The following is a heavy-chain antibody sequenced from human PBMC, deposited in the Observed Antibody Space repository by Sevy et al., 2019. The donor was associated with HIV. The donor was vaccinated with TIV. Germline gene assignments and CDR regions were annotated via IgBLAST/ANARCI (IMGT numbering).Heavy chain of an antibody. CDR2: ISGPGALT. D-gene: IGHD4-17*01. J-gene: IGHJ3*02. V-gene: IGHV3-23*01. CDR3: AKGDEPAADYADYVPNAFDI. Sequence: GGCLRLYCAVSGFTFRSYAMSWVRQAPGKGLECVSSISGPGALTYYAESVKGRFTMSRDNSKNTLFLQMNSLRAEDTALYYCAKGDEPAADYADYVPNAFDIWGQGTMVTVSS. CDR1: GFTFRSYA.